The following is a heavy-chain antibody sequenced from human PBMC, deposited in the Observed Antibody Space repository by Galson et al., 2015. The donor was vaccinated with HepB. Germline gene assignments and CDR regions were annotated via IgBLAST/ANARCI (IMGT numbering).Heavy chain of an antibody. D-gene: IGHD6-19*01. CDR2: LSYDGRNT. Sequence: SLRLSCAASGFSFSSYDMHWVRQAPGKGLEWVAILSYDGRNTYPADSVKGRFTVSRDNSKNTLYLQLNSLRPEDTAVYYCAKDSRYISGWYTGRGGLDFWGQGTLVTVSS. V-gene: IGHV3-30*18. CDR1: GFSFSSYD. J-gene: IGHJ4*02. CDR3: AKDSRYISGWYTGRGGLDF.